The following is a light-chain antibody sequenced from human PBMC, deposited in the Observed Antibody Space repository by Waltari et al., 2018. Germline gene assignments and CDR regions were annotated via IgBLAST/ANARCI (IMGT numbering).Light chain of an antibody. Sequence: EIVLTQSPGTLSLSPGERATLSCRASQSVSSSYLAWYQQKPGQAPRLRSYGASSRATGIADRFSGGGSGTDFTLTISRLEPEDFAVYYCQQYGSSGTFGQGTKVEIK. CDR1: QSVSSSY. CDR2: GAS. J-gene: IGKJ1*01. V-gene: IGKV3-20*01. CDR3: QQYGSSGT.